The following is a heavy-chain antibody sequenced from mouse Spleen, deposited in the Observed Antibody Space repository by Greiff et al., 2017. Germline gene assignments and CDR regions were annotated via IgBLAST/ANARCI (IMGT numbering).Heavy chain of an antibody. V-gene: IGHV1-53*01. CDR3: ARNSNYVGWFAY. D-gene: IGHD2-5*01. J-gene: IGHJ3*01. CDR1: GYTFTSYW. Sequence: VQGVESGTELVKPGASVKLSCKASGYTFTSYWMHWVKQRPGQGLEWIGNINPSNGGTNYNEKFKSKATLTVDKSSSTAYMQLSSLTSEDSAVYYCARNSNYVGWFAYWGQGTLVTVSA. CDR2: INPSNGGT.